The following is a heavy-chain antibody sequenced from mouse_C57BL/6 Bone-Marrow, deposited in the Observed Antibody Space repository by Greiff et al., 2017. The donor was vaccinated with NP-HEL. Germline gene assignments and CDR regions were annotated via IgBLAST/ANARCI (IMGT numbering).Heavy chain of an antibody. CDR2: IRNKANGYTT. Sequence: EVKLVESGGGLVQPGGSLSLSCAASGFTFTDYYMSWVRQPPGKALEWLGFIRNKANGYTTEYSASVKGRFTISRDNSQSILYLQMNALRAEDSATYYCASPIYDGSFYYWGQGTTLTVSS. J-gene: IGHJ2*01. D-gene: IGHD2-3*01. CDR1: GFTFTDYY. CDR3: ASPIYDGSFYY. V-gene: IGHV7-3*01.